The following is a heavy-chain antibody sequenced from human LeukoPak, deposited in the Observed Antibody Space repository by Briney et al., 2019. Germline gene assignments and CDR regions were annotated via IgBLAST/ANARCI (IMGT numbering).Heavy chain of an antibody. CDR2: ITWDGGGT. CDR3: ARVGADLAFDI. D-gene: IGHD1-26*01. J-gene: IGHJ3*02. CDR1: GFFFDDYA. V-gene: IGHV3-43D*03. Sequence: PGGSLRLSCAASGFFFDDYAMHWVRQAPGKGLEWVSLITWDGGGTYYADSVRGRFTISRDNAKNSLYLQMNSLRAEDTAVYYCARVGADLAFDIWGQGTMVTVSS.